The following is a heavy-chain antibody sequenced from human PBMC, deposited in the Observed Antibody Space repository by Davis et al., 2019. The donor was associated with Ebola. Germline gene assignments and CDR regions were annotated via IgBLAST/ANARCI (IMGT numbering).Heavy chain of an antibody. Sequence: PSETLSLTCTVSGGSVTNDFWSWIRQSPGKGLEWIGFISYTGTTNYNSSLKSRVTISVDTSKNQFSLKLSSVTAADTAIYYCARGGASSKYFDYWGRGSLVTVSS. V-gene: IGHV4-59*02. CDR1: GGSVTNDF. CDR3: ARGGASSKYFDY. D-gene: IGHD3-16*01. CDR2: ISYTGTT. J-gene: IGHJ4*02.